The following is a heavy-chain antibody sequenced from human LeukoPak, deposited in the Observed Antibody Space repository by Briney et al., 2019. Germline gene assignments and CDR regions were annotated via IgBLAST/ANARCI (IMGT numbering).Heavy chain of an antibody. CDR2: IYGDGRI. Sequence: PGGSLRLSCAASGFTVTSNYMSWVRQAPGKGLEWVSVIYGDGRIHYADSVKGRFTISRDDSKNTLYLQMNSLRAEDTAVYYCARESGYSYGLAGFFDYWGQGTLDTVSS. CDR1: GFTVTSNY. D-gene: IGHD5-18*01. V-gene: IGHV3-53*01. CDR3: ARESGYSYGLAGFFDY. J-gene: IGHJ4*02.